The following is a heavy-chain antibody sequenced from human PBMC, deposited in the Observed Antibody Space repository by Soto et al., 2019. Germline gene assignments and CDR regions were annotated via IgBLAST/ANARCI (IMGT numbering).Heavy chain of an antibody. Sequence: QVLLVQSGAEVKKPGSSVRVSRKTSGGTFSSFAISWVRLAPGQGLEWMGVIVPMFAAPTYAQKFQGRVSITADESTRTAYMELSRLRSDDTAVYYCARDRVMRGNAYYYGMDVWGQGTTVTVSS. CDR3: ARDRVMRGNAYYYGMDV. J-gene: IGHJ6*02. CDR1: GGTFSSFA. V-gene: IGHV1-69*12. CDR2: IVPMFAAP. D-gene: IGHD2-21*01.